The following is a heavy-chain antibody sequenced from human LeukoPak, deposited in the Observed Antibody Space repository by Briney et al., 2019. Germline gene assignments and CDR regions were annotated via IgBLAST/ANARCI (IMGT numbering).Heavy chain of an antibody. CDR3: ARDNDYGGKGGWYFDL. CDR1: GGSISSGGYY. CDR2: IYYSGST. D-gene: IGHD4-23*01. J-gene: IGHJ2*01. V-gene: IGHV4-31*03. Sequence: SETLSLTCTVSGGSISSGGYYWSWIRQHPGKGLEWIGYIYYSGSTYYNPSLKSRVTISVDTSKNQFSLKLSSVTAADTAVYYCARDNDYGGKGGWYFDLWGRGTLVTVSS.